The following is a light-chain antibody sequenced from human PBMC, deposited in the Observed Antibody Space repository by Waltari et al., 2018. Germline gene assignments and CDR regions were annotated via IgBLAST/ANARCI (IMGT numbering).Light chain of an antibody. CDR3: CSYAGSSWV. V-gene: IGLV2-23*02. J-gene: IGLJ3*02. Sequence: QSALTQPASVSGSPGQSITISCTGTRSDVGSYDLVSWYQQHPGKAPKVMIYEVSKRPSGVSNRFSGSKSGNTASLTISGLQAEDEADYYCCSYAGSSWVFGGGTKLTVL. CDR2: EVS. CDR1: RSDVGSYDL.